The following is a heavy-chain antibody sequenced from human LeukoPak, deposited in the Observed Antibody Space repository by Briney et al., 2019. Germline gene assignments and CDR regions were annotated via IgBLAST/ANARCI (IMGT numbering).Heavy chain of an antibody. CDR1: GDSVSSNSAA. D-gene: IGHD1-1*01. V-gene: IGHV6-1*01. CDR3: ARSTGPIDY. J-gene: IGHJ4*02. CDR2: TYYRSKWHT. Sequence: SRTLSLTCAISGDSVSSNSAAWNWIRQSPSRGLEWLGRTYYRSKWHTYYAVSVKSRISINRDTSKNQTSLQLNSVTPEDTAVYYCARSTGPIDYWGQGTLVTVSS.